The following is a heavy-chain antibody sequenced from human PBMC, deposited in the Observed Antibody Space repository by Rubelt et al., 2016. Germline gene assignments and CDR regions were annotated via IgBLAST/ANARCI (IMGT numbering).Heavy chain of an antibody. CDR2: INGDGRST. V-gene: IGHV3-74*01. CDR1: GFTFSNYW. CDR3: VRGGVDV. J-gene: IGHJ6*02. Sequence: EVQLLESGGDLVQPGGSLRLSCAASGFTFSNYWMHWVRQTPGKGLVWVSRINGDGRSTDYADSVKGRFTISRDNAKNTLYLQMNSLRAEETATYYCVRGGVDVWGQGTTVTVSS.